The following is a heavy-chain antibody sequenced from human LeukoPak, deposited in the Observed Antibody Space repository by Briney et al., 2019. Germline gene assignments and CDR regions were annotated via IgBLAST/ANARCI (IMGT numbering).Heavy chain of an antibody. Sequence: PSETLSLTCTVSGGSISSSSYYWGWIRQPPGKGLEWIGSIYYSGSTYYNPSLKSRVTISVDTSKNQFSLKLSSVTAADTAVYYCARDMPFRYSSGPRPFDYWGQGTLVTVSS. CDR3: ARDMPFRYSSGPRPFDY. D-gene: IGHD6-19*01. J-gene: IGHJ4*02. CDR1: GGSISSSSYY. CDR2: IYYSGST. V-gene: IGHV4-39*07.